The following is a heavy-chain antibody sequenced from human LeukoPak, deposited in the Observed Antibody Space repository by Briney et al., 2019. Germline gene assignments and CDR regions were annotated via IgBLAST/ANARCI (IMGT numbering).Heavy chain of an antibody. J-gene: IGHJ4*02. Sequence: GGSLRLSCAASGFSFSSYSMNWVRQAPGKGLEWVSYISGDGNAKHYTDSVKGRFTISRDNAKNALYLQMNSLRAEDTAVYFCARDYVYAFDYWGQGTLVTVSS. CDR1: GFSFSSYS. CDR3: ARDYVYAFDY. D-gene: IGHD2/OR15-2a*01. CDR2: ISGDGNAK. V-gene: IGHV3-48*01.